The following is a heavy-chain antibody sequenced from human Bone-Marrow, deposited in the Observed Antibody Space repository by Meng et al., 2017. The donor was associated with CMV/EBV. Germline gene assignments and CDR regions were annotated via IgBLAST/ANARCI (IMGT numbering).Heavy chain of an antibody. J-gene: IGHJ6*02. Sequence: GESLKISCAASGFTFSSYGMHWVRQAPGKGLEWVAFIRYDGSNKYYADSVKGRFTISRDNSKNTLYLQMNSLRAEDTAVYYCAKVVGDDFWRGDGMDVWGQGTTVTVSS. D-gene: IGHD3-3*01. V-gene: IGHV3-30*02. CDR1: GFTFSSYG. CDR3: AKVVGDDFWRGDGMDV. CDR2: IRYDGSNK.